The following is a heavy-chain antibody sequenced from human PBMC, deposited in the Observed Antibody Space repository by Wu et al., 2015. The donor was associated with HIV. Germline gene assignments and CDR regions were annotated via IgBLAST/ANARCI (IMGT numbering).Heavy chain of an antibody. V-gene: IGHV1-69*12. Sequence: QVQLVQSGAEVKKPGSSVKVSCKASGGTFGNYAISWVRQAPGVGLEWVGGIIPLSPTANYARNFQGRATITADESTRVVYMNLNSLISEDTALYYCARGSGYYYDTSWFLTLESFDIVGPRDNGHRLF. CDR1: GGTFGNYA. CDR3: ARGSGYYYDTSWFLTLESFDI. D-gene: IGHD3-22*01. CDR2: IIPLSPTA. J-gene: IGHJ3*02.